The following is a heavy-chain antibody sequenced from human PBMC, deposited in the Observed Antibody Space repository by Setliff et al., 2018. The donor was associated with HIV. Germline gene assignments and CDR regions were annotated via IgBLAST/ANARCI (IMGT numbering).Heavy chain of an antibody. CDR3: AKVMITTTWAFDF. D-gene: IGHD1-26*01. J-gene: IGHJ4*02. Sequence: SLKISCAASGFTFSTYSMVWVRQAPGKGLEWVSGIGGAYDGNTYHADSVKGRFTIFRENSKNILYLQMSNLRAEDTALYYCAKVMITTTWAFDFWGQGTPVTVSS. V-gene: IGHV3-23*01. CDR1: GFTFSTYS. CDR2: IGGAYDGNT.